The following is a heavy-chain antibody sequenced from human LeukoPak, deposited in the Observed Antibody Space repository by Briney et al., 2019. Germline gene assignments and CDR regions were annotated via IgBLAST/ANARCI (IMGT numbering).Heavy chain of an antibody. D-gene: IGHD3-10*01. CDR3: ARDSGITMVRGVIPRLYYYYGMDV. Sequence: SGTLSLTCAVSGGSMNSSNWWTWVRQPPGKGLQWIGEVYLSGTTNYNPSLKSRVTISVDTSKNQFSLKLSSVTAADTAVYYCARDSGITMVRGVIPRLYYYYGMDVWGQGTTVTVSS. J-gene: IGHJ6*02. CDR2: VYLSGTT. V-gene: IGHV4-4*02. CDR1: GGSMNSSNW.